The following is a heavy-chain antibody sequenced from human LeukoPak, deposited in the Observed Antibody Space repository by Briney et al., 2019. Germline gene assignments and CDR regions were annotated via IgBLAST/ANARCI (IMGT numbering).Heavy chain of an antibody. V-gene: IGHV3-30-3*01. J-gene: IGHJ4*02. CDR2: ISYDGSNK. Sequence: GGSLRLSCAASGFTFSSYAMHWVRQAPGKGLEWVAVISYDGSNKYYADSVKGRFTISRDNSKNTLYLQMNSLRAEDTAVYYCAREGTQYYDFWSGYPDYWGQGTLVTASS. D-gene: IGHD3-3*01. CDR1: GFTFSSYA. CDR3: AREGTQYYDFWSGYPDY.